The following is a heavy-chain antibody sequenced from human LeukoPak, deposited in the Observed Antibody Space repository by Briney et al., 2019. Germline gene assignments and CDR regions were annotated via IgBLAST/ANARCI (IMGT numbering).Heavy chain of an antibody. Sequence: SVKVSCKASGYTFTSYGISWVRQAPGQGLEWMGGIIPIFGTANYAQKFQGRVTITADESTSTAYMELSSLRSEDTAVYYCARSRYFDWTSDYWGQGTLVTVSS. J-gene: IGHJ4*02. V-gene: IGHV1-69*13. CDR3: ARSRYFDWTSDY. CDR1: GYTFTSYG. D-gene: IGHD3-9*01. CDR2: IIPIFGTA.